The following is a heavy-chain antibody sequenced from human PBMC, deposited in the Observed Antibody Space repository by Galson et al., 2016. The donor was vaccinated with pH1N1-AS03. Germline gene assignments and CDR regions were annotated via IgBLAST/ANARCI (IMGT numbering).Heavy chain of an antibody. CDR2: ISSRGDDI. V-gene: IGHV3-21*06. J-gene: IGHJ6*02. D-gene: IGHD6-13*01. Sequence: LRLSCAGSGFTFNKYSIAWVRQAPGQGLEWVSSISSRGDDIYYADSVEGRFTISRDNAKNSLYLQMNGLRVEDTALYYCARPTAGLYSTYFGLDVWGQGTTVTVSS. CDR3: ARPTAGLYSTYFGLDV. CDR1: GFTFNKYS.